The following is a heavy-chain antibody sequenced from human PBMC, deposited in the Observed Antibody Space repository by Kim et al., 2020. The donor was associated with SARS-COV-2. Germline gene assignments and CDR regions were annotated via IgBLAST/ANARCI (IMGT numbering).Heavy chain of an antibody. CDR1: GYTFISYG. CDR2: ISGYSGST. D-gene: IGHD4-4*01. J-gene: IGHJ4*02. V-gene: IGHV1-18*01. CDR3: ARGDYTHFEY. Sequence: ASVKVSCKTSGYTFISYGISWVRQAPGLGLEWVGWISGYSGSTESAQKSLGRVTMTRDTATSTAYLEVGGLRSDDAAVYYCARGDYTHFEYWGQGTLVTVSS.